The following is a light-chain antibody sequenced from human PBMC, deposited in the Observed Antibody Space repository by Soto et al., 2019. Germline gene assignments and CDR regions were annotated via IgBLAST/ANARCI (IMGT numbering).Light chain of an antibody. J-gene: IGKJ4*02. CDR2: GVS. CDR1: QSVRSD. CDR3: QHYNNWPRT. V-gene: IGKV3-15*01. Sequence: EIVMTQSPATLSVSPGEGATLSCRASQSVRSDLAWYQHKPGLAPRLLIYGVSTRATGIPVRFSGSGSGTEFTLSISSLQSEDFAIYYCQHYNNWPRTFGGGTKVDIK.